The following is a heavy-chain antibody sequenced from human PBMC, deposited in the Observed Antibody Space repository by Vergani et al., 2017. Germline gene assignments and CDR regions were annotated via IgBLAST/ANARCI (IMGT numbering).Heavy chain of an antibody. V-gene: IGHV3-9*01. D-gene: IGHD1-14*01. CDR1: GFTVSSNY. Sequence: EVQLVETGGGLIQPGGSLRLSCAASGFTVSSNYMSWVRQAPGKGLEWVSGISWNSGSIGYADSVKGRFTISRDNAKNSLYLQMNSLRAEDTALYYCAKDIGPVRPHHPTTYYYYYGMDVWGQGTTVTVSS. CDR2: ISWNSGSI. CDR3: AKDIGPVRPHHPTTYYYYYGMDV. J-gene: IGHJ6*02.